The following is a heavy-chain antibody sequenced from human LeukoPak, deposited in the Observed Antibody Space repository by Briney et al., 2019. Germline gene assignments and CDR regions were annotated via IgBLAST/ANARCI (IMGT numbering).Heavy chain of an antibody. V-gene: IGHV4-39*01. CDR2: IYYSGTT. J-gene: IGHJ4*02. CDR3: ARGVSVDWLLFDY. D-gene: IGHD3-9*01. CDR1: GGSISSSRHY. Sequence: KPSETLSLTCTVSGGSISSSRHYWGWIRQPPGKGLEWIGSIYYSGTTYYNPSLKSRVTVSVDTSKNQFSLNLNSVTAADAAVYYCARGVSVDWLLFDYWGQGTLVTVSS.